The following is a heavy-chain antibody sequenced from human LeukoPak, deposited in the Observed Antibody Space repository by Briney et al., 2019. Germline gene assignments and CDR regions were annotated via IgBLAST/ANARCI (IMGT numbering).Heavy chain of an antibody. CDR2: IIPILGIA. V-gene: IGHV1-69*04. J-gene: IGHJ6*02. D-gene: IGHD4-17*01. CDR3: ARDRGLGDPHYYYYGMDV. CDR1: GGTFGSYA. Sequence: ASVKVSCKASGGTFGSYAISWVRQAPGQGLEWMGRIIPILGIANYAQKFQGRVTITADKSTSTAYMELSSLRSEDTAVYYCARDRGLGDPHYYYYGMDVWGQGTTVTVSS.